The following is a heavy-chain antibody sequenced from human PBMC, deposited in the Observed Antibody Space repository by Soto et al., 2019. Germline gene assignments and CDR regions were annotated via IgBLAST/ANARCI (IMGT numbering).Heavy chain of an antibody. CDR1: GFTVSSYG. V-gene: IGHV3-30*18. J-gene: IGHJ6*03. CDR2: ISYDGSNK. Sequence: GSLRLSCAASGFTVSSYGMHWVRQAPGKGLEWVAVISYDGSNKYYADSVKGRFTISRDNSKNTLYLQMNSLRAEDTAVYYCAKYLEGMTTIYYMYVWGKGTTVTVSS. CDR3: AKYLEGMTTIYYMYV. D-gene: IGHD4-4*01.